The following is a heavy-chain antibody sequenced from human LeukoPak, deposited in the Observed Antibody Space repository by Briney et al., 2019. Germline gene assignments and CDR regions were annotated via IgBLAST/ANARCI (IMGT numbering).Heavy chain of an antibody. CDR2: INHSGST. D-gene: IGHD3-10*01. CDR1: GGSFSGYY. Sequence: PSETLSLTCAVYGGSFSGYYWSWIRQPPGKGLEWIGEINHSGSTNYNPSLKSRVTISVDTSKNQFPLKLSSVTAADTAVYYCARGVRYGSGSYRAKNWFDPWGQGTLVTVSS. V-gene: IGHV4-34*01. J-gene: IGHJ5*02. CDR3: ARGVRYGSGSYRAKNWFDP.